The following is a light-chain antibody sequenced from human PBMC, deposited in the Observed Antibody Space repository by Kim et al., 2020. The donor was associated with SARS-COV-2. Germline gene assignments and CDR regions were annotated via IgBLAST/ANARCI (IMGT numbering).Light chain of an antibody. J-gene: IGKJ4*01. CDR3: QQYYSTPLT. V-gene: IGKV4-1*01. Sequence: DIVMTQSLDSLAVSLGERATINCKSSQSVLSSSNNKNYLAWYQQKPGQPPKLLIYWASTRESGVPDRFSGSGSGTDFTLTISSLQAEDVAVYYCQQYYSTPLTFGGGTKLEIK. CDR1: QSVLSSSNNKNY. CDR2: WAS.